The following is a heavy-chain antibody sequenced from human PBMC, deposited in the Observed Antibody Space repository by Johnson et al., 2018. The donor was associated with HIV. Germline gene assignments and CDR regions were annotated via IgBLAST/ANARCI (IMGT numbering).Heavy chain of an antibody. CDR1: GFTFDEHG. V-gene: IGHV3-20*04. J-gene: IGHJ3*02. Sequence: VQLVESRGGVVRPGESLRLSCAASGFTFDEHGMSWVRQAPGKGLEWVSGIAWNGATTGYADSVKGRFTISRDDSKNTLYLQMNSLKTEDTAVYYCTTQQRADAFDIWGQGTMVTVSS. CDR2: IAWNGATT. CDR3: TTQQRADAFDI. D-gene: IGHD6-13*01.